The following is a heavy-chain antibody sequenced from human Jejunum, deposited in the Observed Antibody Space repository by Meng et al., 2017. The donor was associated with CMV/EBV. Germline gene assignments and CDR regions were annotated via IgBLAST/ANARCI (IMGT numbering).Heavy chain of an antibody. CDR2: THYSGSA. V-gene: IGHV4-59*03. J-gene: IGHJ4*02. D-gene: IGHD1/OR15-1a*01. Sequence: FTVSGGPIPSYYWNWIRQPPGKGLEWIGYTHYSGSALYNPALKSRVTMSVDTSKHKFSLKLSSATSADTAVYYCAKWNSDWNSFDSWGQGTLVTVSS. CDR1: GGPIPSYY. CDR3: AKWNSDWNSFDS.